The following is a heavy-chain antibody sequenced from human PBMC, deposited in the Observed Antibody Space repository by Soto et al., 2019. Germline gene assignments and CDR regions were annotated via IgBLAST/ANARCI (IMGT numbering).Heavy chain of an antibody. J-gene: IGHJ3*02. V-gene: IGHV1-69*01. Sequence: QVQLVQSGAEVKKPGSSVKVSSKASGGSFSTYGISWVRQAPGQGLEWMGGFIPVFTTAKYAQKFQGRVSITADESTYTAYMELSSLRSEDTAVDFCARDGVDVSRTTVRHGALDIWGQGTVVTVSS. CDR3: ARDGVDVSRTTVRHGALDI. CDR1: GGSFSTYG. D-gene: IGHD4-17*01. CDR2: FIPVFTTA.